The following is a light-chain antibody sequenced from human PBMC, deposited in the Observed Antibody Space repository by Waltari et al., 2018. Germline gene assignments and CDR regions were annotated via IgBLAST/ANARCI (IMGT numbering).Light chain of an antibody. CDR1: NSNIESNY. J-gene: IGLJ1*01. CDR3: AAWDDSLSGRGV. CDR2: RNN. V-gene: IGLV1-47*01. Sequence: QSVLTQPPSASGTPGQRVTISCSGSNSNIESNYVYWYQQLPGTAPKLLIYRNNQRPSGVPDRFSGSKSGTSASLAISGLRSEDEADYYCAAWDDSLSGRGVFGTGTKVIVL.